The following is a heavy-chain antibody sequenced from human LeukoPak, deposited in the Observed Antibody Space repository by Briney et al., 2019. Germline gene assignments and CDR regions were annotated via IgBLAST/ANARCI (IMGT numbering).Heavy chain of an antibody. CDR3: GKDDCPPGGGLEFHP. Sequence: PGGSLRLSCAASGPTFSSYGMHWVRQAPGKGLEWVAVISYDGSNKYYADSVKGRFTISRDNSKNTLYLQMNSLRAEDTAVYYWGKDDCPPGGGLEFHPWGRGTLVTVSS. J-gene: IGHJ2*01. CDR2: ISYDGSNK. D-gene: IGHD2-21*01. V-gene: IGHV3-30*18. CDR1: GPTFSSYG.